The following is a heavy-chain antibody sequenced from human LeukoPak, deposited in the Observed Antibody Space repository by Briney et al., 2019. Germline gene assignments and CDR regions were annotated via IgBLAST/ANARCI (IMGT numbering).Heavy chain of an antibody. D-gene: IGHD6-19*01. CDR2: IFHSGNT. Sequence: SETLSLTCTVSGYSISSVYYWGWIRQPPGKGLEWIGSIFHSGNTYYNPSLKSRVIISVDTSKNQFSLKLSSVTAADTAVYYCARDETYSSDWQSNHYYYYMDVWGKGTTVTVS. J-gene: IGHJ6*03. V-gene: IGHV4-38-2*02. CDR1: GYSISSVYY. CDR3: ARDETYSSDWQSNHYYYYMDV.